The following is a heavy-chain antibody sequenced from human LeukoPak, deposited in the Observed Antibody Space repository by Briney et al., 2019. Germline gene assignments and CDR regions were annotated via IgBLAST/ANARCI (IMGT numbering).Heavy chain of an antibody. CDR3: ARESNYGSYYYYMDV. D-gene: IGHD4-11*01. Sequence: ASETLSLTCTVSGGSIRFFYWSWIRQPAGKGLEWIGRIYASGSTNYNPSLKSRVTMSVDTSKNQFSLKVSSVTAADTAVYFCARESNYGSYYYYMDVWGKGTTVTVSS. J-gene: IGHJ6*03. CDR2: IYASGST. V-gene: IGHV4-4*07. CDR1: GGSIRFFY.